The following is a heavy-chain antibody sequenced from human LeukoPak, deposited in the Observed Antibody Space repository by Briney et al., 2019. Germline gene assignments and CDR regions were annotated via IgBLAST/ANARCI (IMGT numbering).Heavy chain of an antibody. CDR1: GFTVSSYG. CDR3: ARSKRQAARPVHFDY. CDR2: VYSDGVT. Sequence: PGGSLRLSCAASGFTVSSYGMSWVRQAPGKGPEWVSLVYSDGVTRYADSVQGRFTISRDNSKNTLYLQMNSLRAEDTAVYYCARSKRQAARPVHFDYWGQGTLVTVSS. J-gene: IGHJ4*02. D-gene: IGHD6-6*01. V-gene: IGHV3-53*01.